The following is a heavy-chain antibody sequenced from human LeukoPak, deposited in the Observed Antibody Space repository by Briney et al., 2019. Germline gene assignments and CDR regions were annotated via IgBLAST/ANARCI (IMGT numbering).Heavy chain of an antibody. V-gene: IGHV3-20*04. Sequence: PGGSLRLSCAASGFTFDDYGMSWVRQPPGKGLEWVSGLSWNGGSTGYADSVKGRFTISRDNAKNSLYLQMNSLRAEDTALYYCARIGYDSSGYYYYFDYWGQGTLVTVSS. J-gene: IGHJ4*02. CDR3: ARIGYDSSGYYYYFDY. D-gene: IGHD3-22*01. CDR2: LSWNGGST. CDR1: GFTFDDYG.